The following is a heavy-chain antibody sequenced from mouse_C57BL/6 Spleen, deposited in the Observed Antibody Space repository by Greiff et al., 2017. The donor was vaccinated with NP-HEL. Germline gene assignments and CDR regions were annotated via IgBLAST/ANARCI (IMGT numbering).Heavy chain of an antibody. D-gene: IGHD3-3*01. V-gene: IGHV1-76*01. J-gene: IGHJ4*01. Sequence: VQLVESGAELVRPGASVKLSCKASGYTFTDYYINWVKQRPGQGLEWIARIYPGSGNTYYNEKFKGKATLTAEKSSSTAYMQLSSLTSEDSAVYFCARGDPYAMDYWGQGTSVTVSS. CDR3: ARGDPYAMDY. CDR1: GYTFTDYY. CDR2: IYPGSGNT.